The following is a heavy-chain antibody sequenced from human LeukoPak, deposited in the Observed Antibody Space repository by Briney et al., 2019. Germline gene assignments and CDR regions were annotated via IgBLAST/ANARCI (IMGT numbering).Heavy chain of an antibody. CDR3: ASLPMTTVTTGY. D-gene: IGHD4-17*01. CDR2: INWNGGST. J-gene: IGHJ4*02. CDR1: GFTFDDYG. V-gene: IGHV3-20*04. Sequence: GGSLRLSCAASGFTFDDYGMSWVRQAPGKGLEWSSGINWNGGSTGYADSVKGRFTISRDNAKNSLYLQMNSLRAEDTAVYYCASLPMTTVTTGYWGQGTLVTVSS.